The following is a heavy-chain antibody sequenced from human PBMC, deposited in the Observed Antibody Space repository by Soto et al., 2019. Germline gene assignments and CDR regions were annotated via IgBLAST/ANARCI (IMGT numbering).Heavy chain of an antibody. CDR2: IYYSGST. Sequence: QVQRQEPGPGLVKPSETLSLTCPVSVGSISSYYWSWIRQPPGRGLEWIGYIYYSGSTNYNPSLKSRVTISVDTSKNQFSLKLSSVTAADTAVYYCARYGSGSSVWFDPWGQGTLVTVSS. CDR1: VGSISSYY. J-gene: IGHJ5*02. V-gene: IGHV4-59*01. D-gene: IGHD3-10*01. CDR3: ARYGSGSSVWFDP.